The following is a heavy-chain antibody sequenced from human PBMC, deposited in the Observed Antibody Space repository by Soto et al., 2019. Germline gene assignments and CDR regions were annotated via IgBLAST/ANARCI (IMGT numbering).Heavy chain of an antibody. J-gene: IGHJ6*02. V-gene: IGHV4-59*01. D-gene: IGHD2-2*01. CDR3: ARVKSTSSGYYYAADV. CDR2: IAYSAST. Sequence: SETLSLTCRISGGSISSYYWNWIRQAPGKGLEWIEFIAYSASTNYNPALTSRATISVDTSKDQISLRLNSVTADDTAVYYCARVKSTSSGYYYAADVWGQGTTVTVSS. CDR1: GGSISSYY.